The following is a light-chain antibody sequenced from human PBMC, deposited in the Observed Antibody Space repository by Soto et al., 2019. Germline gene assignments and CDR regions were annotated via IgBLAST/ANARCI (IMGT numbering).Light chain of an antibody. CDR2: DAS. Sequence: EIVLTQSPATLSLSPGERATLSCRASQSVSSYLAWYQQKPGQAHRLLIYDASNRATGIPARFSGSGSGTDFTLIIISLVPEDFAVYYCQKLSNRPRTVGGVTKVE. CDR1: QSVSSY. V-gene: IGKV3-11*01. J-gene: IGKJ4*01. CDR3: QKLSNRPRT.